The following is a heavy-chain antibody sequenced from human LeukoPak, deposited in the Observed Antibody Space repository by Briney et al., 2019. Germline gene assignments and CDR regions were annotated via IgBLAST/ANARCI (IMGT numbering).Heavy chain of an antibody. CDR2: ISYDGSNK. D-gene: IGHD6-13*01. CDR1: GFTFSTYA. CDR3: AKDAGIAAAGRYVGAW. J-gene: IGHJ4*02. Sequence: PGGSLRLSCAASGFTFSTYAMYWVRQAPGKGLEWVAVISYDGSNKYYADFVKGRFTISRDNSKNTLYLQMNSLRAEDTAVYYCAKDAGIAAAGRYVGAWWGQGTLVTVSS. V-gene: IGHV3-30*18.